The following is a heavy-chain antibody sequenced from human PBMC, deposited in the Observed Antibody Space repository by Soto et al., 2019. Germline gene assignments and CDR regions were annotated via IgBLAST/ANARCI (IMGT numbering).Heavy chain of an antibody. CDR2: INAGNGNT. D-gene: IGHD7-27*01. Sequence: GASVKVSCKASGYTFTNYAMHWVRQAPGQRLEWMGWINAGNGNTKYSQKFQGRVTITRDTSASTAYMELSSLRSEDTAVYYCARDLGDSIGPKTGIDYWGQGTLVTVSS. CDR1: GYTFTNYA. CDR3: ARDLGDSIGPKTGIDY. J-gene: IGHJ4*02. V-gene: IGHV1-3*01.